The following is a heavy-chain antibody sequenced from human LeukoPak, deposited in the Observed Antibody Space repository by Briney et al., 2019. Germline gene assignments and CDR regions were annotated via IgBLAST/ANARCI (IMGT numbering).Heavy chain of an antibody. Sequence: PSETLSLTCTVSGGSISSYYWSWIRQPAGKGLEWIGRIYTSGSTNYNPSLKSRVTMSVDTSKNQFSLKLSSVTAADTAVYYCARDCPYSSGWLSAFDIWGQGAMVTVSS. D-gene: IGHD6-19*01. CDR1: GGSISSYY. CDR2: IYTSGST. CDR3: ARDCPYSSGWLSAFDI. V-gene: IGHV4-4*07. J-gene: IGHJ3*02.